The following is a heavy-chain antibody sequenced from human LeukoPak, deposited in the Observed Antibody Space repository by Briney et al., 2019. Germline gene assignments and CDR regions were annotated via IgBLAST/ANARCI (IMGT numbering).Heavy chain of an antibody. CDR3: ARGYSYGGSFYYYYMDV. D-gene: IGHD2-21*01. V-gene: IGHV1-69*05. J-gene: IGHJ6*03. Sequence: SVKVSCKASGGTFSSDAISWVRQAPGQGLEWMGGIIPIFGTANYAQKFQGRVTITTDESTSTAYMELSSLRSEDTAVYYCARGYSYGGSFYYYYMDVWGKGTTVTVSS. CDR2: IIPIFGTA. CDR1: GGTFSSDA.